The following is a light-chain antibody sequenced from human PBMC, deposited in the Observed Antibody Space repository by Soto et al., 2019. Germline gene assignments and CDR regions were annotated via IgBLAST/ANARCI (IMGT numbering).Light chain of an antibody. J-gene: IGKJ1*01. CDR1: QTISINY. CDR3: QQYNSYSPRT. V-gene: IGKV3-20*01. Sequence: EIVLTQSPGTLSLSPGERATLSCRPSQTISINYLAWYQQKPGQAPRLLIYGASNRATDIPDRFSGSGSGTDFTLTISSLQPDDFATYYCQQYNSYSPRTFGQGTKVDIK. CDR2: GAS.